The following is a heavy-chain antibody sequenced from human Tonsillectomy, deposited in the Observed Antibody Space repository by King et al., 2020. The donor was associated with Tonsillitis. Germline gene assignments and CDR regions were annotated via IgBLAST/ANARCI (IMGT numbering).Heavy chain of an antibody. D-gene: IGHD6-13*01. CDR2: INHSGST. CDR1: GGSFSGYY. J-gene: IGHJ4*02. CDR3: ARQIEPYSSSWYGFFDY. Sequence: VQLQQWGAGLLKPSETLSLTCAVYGGSFSGYYWSWIRQPPGKGLEWIGEINHSGSTNYNPSLKSRVTISVDTSKNQFSLKLSSVTAADTAGYYCARQIEPYSSSWYGFFDYWGQGTLVTVSS. V-gene: IGHV4-34*01.